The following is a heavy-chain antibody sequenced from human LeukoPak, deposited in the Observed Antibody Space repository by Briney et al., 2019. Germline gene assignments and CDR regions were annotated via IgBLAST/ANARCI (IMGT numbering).Heavy chain of an antibody. D-gene: IGHD2-15*01. J-gene: IGHJ4*02. CDR2: TKPDGSAE. CDR3: ARDGGLNTTFDY. Sequence: PGGSLRLSCAALGFTFRNYWMGWGRQAPGKGLEWVANTKPDGSAEYYADSVRGRFTTSRDNANNFLYLQMNRLRAEDTAVYSCARDGGLNTTFDYWGQGTLVTVSS. CDR1: GFTFRNYW. V-gene: IGHV3-7*01.